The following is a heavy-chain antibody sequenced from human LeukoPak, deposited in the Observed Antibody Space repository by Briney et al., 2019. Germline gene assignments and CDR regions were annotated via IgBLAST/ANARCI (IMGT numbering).Heavy chain of an antibody. CDR1: GVTFTVDW. CDR2: ITADGGRT. Sequence: GGSLRLSCAASGVTFTVDWIHWIREAPGTGLMWVSHITADGGRTDYADSVRGRFTMTRDNAKTTVYLQMNSLRVDDTAVYYCARDNWGPDHWGQGTLVTVSS. CDR3: ARDNWGPDH. D-gene: IGHD7-27*01. J-gene: IGHJ4*02. V-gene: IGHV3-74*01.